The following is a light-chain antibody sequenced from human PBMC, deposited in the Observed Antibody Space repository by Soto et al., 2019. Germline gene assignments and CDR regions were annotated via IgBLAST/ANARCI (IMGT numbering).Light chain of an antibody. CDR1: QSVSNN. J-gene: IGKJ1*01. Sequence: EIVLTQSPVTLSLSPGERATLSCRASQSVSNNYLAWYQQKPGQAPSLLIYGASTRATGIPARFSGSGSGTEFTLTISSLQTDDFSTYYCQQYHSYWTFGQGTKVDI. CDR2: GAS. CDR3: QQYHSYWT. V-gene: IGKV3-15*01.